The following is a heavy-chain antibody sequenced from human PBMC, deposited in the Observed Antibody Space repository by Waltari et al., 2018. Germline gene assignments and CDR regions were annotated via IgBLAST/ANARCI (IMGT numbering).Heavy chain of an antibody. CDR1: GGSISSYY. CDR2: IDYSGST. J-gene: IGHJ6*02. V-gene: IGHV4-59*01. CDR3: ARRFRGMDV. Sequence: QVQLQESGPGLVKPSETLSLTCTVSGGSISSYYWSWIRQPPGKGLEWIGYIDYSGSTNYNPSLKSRVTISVDTSKNQFSLKLSSVTAADTAVYYCARRFRGMDVWGQGTTVTVSS.